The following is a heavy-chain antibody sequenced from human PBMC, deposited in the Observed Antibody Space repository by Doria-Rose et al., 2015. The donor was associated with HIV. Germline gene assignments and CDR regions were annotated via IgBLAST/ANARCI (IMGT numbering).Heavy chain of an antibody. CDR2: MFTDDER. D-gene: IGHD6-13*01. V-gene: IGHV2-26*01. Sequence: SGPVLVKPTETLTLTCTVSGVSLSSPGMGVSWIRQPPGKALEWLANMFTDDERSYNTSLKSRLTSSRGTSKSQVAFTMTDMDPVDTATYYCARIKSSRWYHKYYFDFWGQGTLVIVSA. CDR1: GVSLSSPGMG. J-gene: IGHJ4*02. CDR3: ARIKSSRWYHKYYFDF.